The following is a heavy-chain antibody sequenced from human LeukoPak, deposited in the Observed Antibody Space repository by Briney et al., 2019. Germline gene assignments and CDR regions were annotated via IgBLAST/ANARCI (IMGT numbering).Heavy chain of an antibody. V-gene: IGHV7-4-1*02. CDR2: INTNTGNP. CDR1: GYTFTSYA. Sequence: GASVKVSCKASGYTFTSYAMNWVRQAPGQGLEWMGWINTNTGNPTYAQGFTGRFVFSLDTSVSTAYLQISSLKAEDTAVYYCARVMYYDILTGYYSLDYWGQGTLVTVSS. CDR3: ARVMYYDILTGYYSLDY. J-gene: IGHJ4*02. D-gene: IGHD3-9*01.